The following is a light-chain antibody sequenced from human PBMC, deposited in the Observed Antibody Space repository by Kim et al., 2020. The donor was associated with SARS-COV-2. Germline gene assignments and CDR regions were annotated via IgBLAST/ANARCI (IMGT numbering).Light chain of an antibody. J-gene: IGKJ1*01. CDR1: QSINNA. V-gene: IGKV1-5*03. CDR3: QQYSILWT. CDR2: TAS. Sequence: SASVGDRVTITCRASQSINNALAWYQQKPGKAPELLIYTASSLESGVPSRFSGSGSGTDFTLTISSLQPEDSATYYCQQYSILWTFGQGTKVDIK.